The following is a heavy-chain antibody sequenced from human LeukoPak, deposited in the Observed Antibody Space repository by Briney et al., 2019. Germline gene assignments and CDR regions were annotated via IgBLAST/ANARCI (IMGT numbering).Heavy chain of an antibody. V-gene: IGHV4-34*01. CDR3: ARDFGFWTGLFYY. CDR2: INHSGST. Sequence: SETLSLTCAVYGGSFSGYYWSWIRQPPGKGLEWIGEINHSGSTNYNPSLKSRVTISVDTSKNQFSLKLSSVTAADTAVYYCARDFGFWTGLFYYWGQGTLVTVSS. J-gene: IGHJ4*02. D-gene: IGHD3/OR15-3a*01. CDR1: GGSFSGYY.